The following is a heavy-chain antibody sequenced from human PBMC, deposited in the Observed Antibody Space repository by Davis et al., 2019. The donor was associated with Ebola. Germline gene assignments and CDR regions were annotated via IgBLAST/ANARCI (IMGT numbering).Heavy chain of an antibody. CDR3: ARGGTGGYYDFPL. CDR1: GYIFSSYD. D-gene: IGHD3-3*01. Sequence: ASVKVSCKAFGYIFSSYDVNWVRQAPGQGLEWMGWMNPYSGNTGYALKFQGRVTMTRNTSITTAYMELSSLRSEDTAIYYCARGGTGGYYDFPLWSQGTLVTVSS. V-gene: IGHV1-8*01. CDR2: MNPYSGNT. J-gene: IGHJ4*02.